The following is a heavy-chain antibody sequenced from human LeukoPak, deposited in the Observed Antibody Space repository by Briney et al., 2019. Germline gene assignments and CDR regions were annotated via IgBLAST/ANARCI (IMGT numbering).Heavy chain of an antibody. V-gene: IGHV4-59*01. J-gene: IGHJ4*02. Sequence: SETLSLTCTVSGGSISSYYWSWVRQPPGKGLEWIGYIYYSGSTNYNPSLKSRVTISVDTSKNQFSLKLSSVTAADTAVYYCAREYCSSTSCYRYYFDYWGQGTLVTVSS. CDR2: IYYSGST. CDR1: GGSISSYY. D-gene: IGHD2-2*02. CDR3: AREYCSSTSCYRYYFDY.